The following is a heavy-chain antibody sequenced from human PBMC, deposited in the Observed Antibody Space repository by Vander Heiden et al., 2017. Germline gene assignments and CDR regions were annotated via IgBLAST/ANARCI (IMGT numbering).Heavy chain of an antibody. CDR2: ISGRGGST. J-gene: IGHJ6*02. D-gene: IGHD3-3*01. Sequence: EVQLLESGGGLVQPGGSLRLSCAASGFTFSSYALSWVRQAPGKGLEWVSAISGRGGSTYYADSVKGRFTISRDNSKNTLYLQMNSLRAEDTAVYYCAKSATKITIFGVVIRYYGMDVWGQGTTVTVSS. CDR1: GFTFSSYA. CDR3: AKSATKITIFGVVIRYYGMDV. V-gene: IGHV3-23*01.